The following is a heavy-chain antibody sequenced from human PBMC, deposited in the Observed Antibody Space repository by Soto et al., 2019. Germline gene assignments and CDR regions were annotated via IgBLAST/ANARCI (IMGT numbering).Heavy chain of an antibody. CDR3: ARRSLLWSHDY. J-gene: IGHJ4*02. V-gene: IGHV5-51*01. CDR2: IYPGDSDT. CDR1: GYSFTRYW. Sequence: GECLKISCKGSGYSFTRYWIGWVRQMPGKGLDWMGIIYPGDSDTRYSPSFQGQVTTSADNSSSTAYLQWSSLKASDTAMYYWARRSLLWSHDYWGQGTLVTVS. D-gene: IGHD2-21*01.